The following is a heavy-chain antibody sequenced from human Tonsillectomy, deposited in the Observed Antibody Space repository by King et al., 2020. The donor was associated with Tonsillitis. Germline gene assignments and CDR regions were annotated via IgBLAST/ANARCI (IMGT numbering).Heavy chain of an antibody. Sequence: QLQESGPGLVKPSQILSLTCSVSGGSIGSGSYYWSCIRQPAGKGLEWIGRMSTSGNTNYNPSLKSRITMSLDTSKNHFTLKLSSVTATDTAVYYCARDRAWGTGDAFEIWGQGTMVTVSS. CDR2: MSTSGNT. J-gene: IGHJ3*02. CDR3: ARDRAWGTGDAFEI. V-gene: IGHV4-61*02. D-gene: IGHD7-27*01. CDR1: GGSIGSGSYY.